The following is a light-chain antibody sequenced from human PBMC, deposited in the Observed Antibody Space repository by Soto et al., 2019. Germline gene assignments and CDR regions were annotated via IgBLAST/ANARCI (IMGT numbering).Light chain of an antibody. Sequence: QSALTQPRSVSGSPGQSVTFSCTGTSGDIGAYNYVSWYQFHPGKAPKMIIYDVNKRPSGVPDRFSASRSGTSASLAISGLQSEDEANFYCATWDDSLDGPVFGGGTKLTVL. CDR1: SGDIGAYNY. V-gene: IGLV2-11*01. CDR3: ATWDDSLDGPV. J-gene: IGLJ2*01. CDR2: DVN.